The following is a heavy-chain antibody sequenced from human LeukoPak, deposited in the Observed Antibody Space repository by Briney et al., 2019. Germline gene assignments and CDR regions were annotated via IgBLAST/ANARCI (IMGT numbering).Heavy chain of an antibody. D-gene: IGHD1-1*01. V-gene: IGHV1-24*01. CDR3: ATVLPTSPGYFDY. Sequence: GASVKVSCKVSGYTLTELSMHWVRQAPGEGLEWMGGFDPEDGETIYAQKFQGRVTMTEDTSTDTAYMELSSLRSEDTAVYYCATVLPTSPGYFDYWGQGTLVTVSS. CDR2: FDPEDGET. CDR1: GYTLTELS. J-gene: IGHJ4*02.